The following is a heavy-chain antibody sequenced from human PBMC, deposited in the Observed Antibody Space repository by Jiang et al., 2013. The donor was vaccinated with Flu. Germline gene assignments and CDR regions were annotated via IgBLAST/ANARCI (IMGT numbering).Heavy chain of an antibody. CDR1: GFTFSNAW. V-gene: IGHV3-15*01. Sequence: VQLVESGGGLVKPGSSLRLSCAASGFTFSNAWMSWVRQAPGRGLEWVGRIKSKTDGGTRDFAAPVKGRFAISRDDSKNTMYLQMTSLKTEDTAVYYCGAGVGRSDFDYWGQGILVTASS. D-gene: IGHD1-26*01. J-gene: IGHJ4*02. CDR3: GAGVGRSDFDY. CDR2: IKSKTDGGTR.